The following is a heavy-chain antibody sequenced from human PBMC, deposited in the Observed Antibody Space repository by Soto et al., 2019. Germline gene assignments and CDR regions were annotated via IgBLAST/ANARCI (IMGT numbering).Heavy chain of an antibody. CDR2: ISYDGSKK. CDR1: GFTFSSYA. CDR3: AKAVPPTMGVPDY. D-gene: IGHD1-26*01. Sequence: QVQLVESGGGVVQPGKSLRLSCAASGFTFSSYAMHWVRQAPGKGLEWVAVISYDGSKKYYADSVKGRFTISRDNSKNTLYLQMNSLRAEDTAVYYCAKAVPPTMGVPDYWGQGTLVTVSS. V-gene: IGHV3-30-3*01. J-gene: IGHJ4*02.